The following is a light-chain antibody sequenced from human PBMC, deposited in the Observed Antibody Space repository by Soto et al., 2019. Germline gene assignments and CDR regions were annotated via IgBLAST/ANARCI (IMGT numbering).Light chain of an antibody. CDR2: EVT. V-gene: IGLV2-23*02. J-gene: IGLJ1*01. CDR3: CSYAGNSEV. Sequence: VLAPPASLSGSPGQSITISCTGTSSDVGAYNLVSWYQQHPGKAPKLLIYEVTERPSGVSNRFSGSKSGNTASLTISGLQPDDEADYYCCSYAGNSEVFGTGTKVTVL. CDR1: SSDVGAYNL.